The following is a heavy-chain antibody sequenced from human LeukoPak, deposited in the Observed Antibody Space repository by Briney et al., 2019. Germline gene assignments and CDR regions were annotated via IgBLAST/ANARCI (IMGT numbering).Heavy chain of an antibody. CDR2: ISGSGGST. D-gene: IGHD1-26*01. CDR3: AKDRSIGTYYTFDH. J-gene: IGHJ4*02. Sequence: PGGSLRLSCAASGFTFSSYGMNWVRQAPGKGLEWVSAISGSGGSTYYADSVKGRFTVSRDNSKNSLYLQMSSLTAADTAVYYCAKDRSIGTYYTFDHWGQGTLVTVSS. CDR1: GFTFSSYG. V-gene: IGHV3-23*01.